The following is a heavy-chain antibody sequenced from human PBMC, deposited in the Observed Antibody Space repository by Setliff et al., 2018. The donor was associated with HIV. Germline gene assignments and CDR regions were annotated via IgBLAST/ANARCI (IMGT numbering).Heavy chain of an antibody. D-gene: IGHD1-26*01. Sequence: SETLSLTCTVSGGSISTYYWSWIRQPPGKGLEWIGYIYYSGRTNYNPSLKSRVTISVDTSKNQFSLKLSSVTAADTAMYYCARGIGPLPNWENFYYSMDVWGKGTTVTVSS. V-gene: IGHV4-59*01. CDR3: ARGIGPLPNWENFYYSMDV. J-gene: IGHJ6*03. CDR2: IYYSGRT. CDR1: GGSISTYY.